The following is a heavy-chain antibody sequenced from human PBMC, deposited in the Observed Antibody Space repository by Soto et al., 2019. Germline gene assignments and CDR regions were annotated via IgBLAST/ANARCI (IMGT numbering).Heavy chain of an antibody. CDR1: GGSISSSNW. D-gene: IGHD3-16*01. CDR2: IYHSGST. CDR3: ATEGPAPGTLVY. Sequence: PSETLSLTCAVSGGSISSSNWWSWVRQPPGKGLEWIGEIYHSGSTNYNPSLKGRFTISRDNAKNLLFLQMNSLRTEDTAVYNCATEGPAPGTLVYWGQGTLVTVSS. V-gene: IGHV4-4*02. J-gene: IGHJ4*02.